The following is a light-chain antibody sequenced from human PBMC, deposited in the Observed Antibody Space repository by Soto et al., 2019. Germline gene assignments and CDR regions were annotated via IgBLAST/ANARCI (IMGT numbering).Light chain of an antibody. Sequence: EIVMTQSPATLSVSPGERATLSCRASQSVSSNLAWYQQKPGQAPRLLIYGASMRATGVPTRFSGSGSGTEFTLSISSLQSEDFAVYYCQQYDNWSPYTFGQGTKLEIK. CDR2: GAS. V-gene: IGKV3-15*01. CDR3: QQYDNWSPYT. CDR1: QSVSSN. J-gene: IGKJ2*01.